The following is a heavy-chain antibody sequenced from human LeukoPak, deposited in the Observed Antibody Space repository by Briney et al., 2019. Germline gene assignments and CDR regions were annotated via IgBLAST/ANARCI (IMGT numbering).Heavy chain of an antibody. D-gene: IGHD6-19*01. Sequence: GGSLRLSCAASGFTFSSYWMSWVRQAPGKGLEWVANIKQDGSEKYYVDSVKGRFTISRDNAKNSLYPQMNSLRAEDTAVYYCAREGRPEYSSGWYDLDYYFDYWGQGTLVTVSS. CDR1: GFTFSSYW. J-gene: IGHJ4*02. CDR2: IKQDGSEK. V-gene: IGHV3-7*01. CDR3: AREGRPEYSSGWYDLDYYFDY.